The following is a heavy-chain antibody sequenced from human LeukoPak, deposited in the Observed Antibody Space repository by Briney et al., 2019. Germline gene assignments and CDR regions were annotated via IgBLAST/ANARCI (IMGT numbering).Heavy chain of an antibody. Sequence: GGSLRLACAVYGFTFSNYVMSWVRQAQGEGLEWVSGIIGSGDITYYADSVKGRFTISRDNSKNTLYLQMSTLRADDTGVYYCARAARGYHYWGQGTLVTVSS. CDR2: IIGSGDIT. J-gene: IGHJ4*02. V-gene: IGHV3-23*01. CDR1: GFTFSNYV. D-gene: IGHD5-12*01. CDR3: ARAARGYHY.